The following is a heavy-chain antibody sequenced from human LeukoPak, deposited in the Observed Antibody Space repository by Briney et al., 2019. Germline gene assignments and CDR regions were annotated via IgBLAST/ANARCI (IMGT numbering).Heavy chain of an antibody. CDR2: IKDDGSQK. V-gene: IGHV3-7*01. D-gene: IGHD2-15*01. Sequence: PGGSLRLSCEGSRFTFSSYWMSWVRQAPGKGLEWVANIKDDGSQKNYIDSVKGRFTISRDNAKASLFLQMNSLSSEDTAVYYCARRNVGTWWSFDSWGQGILVTVSS. CDR3: ARRNVGTWWSFDS. J-gene: IGHJ4*02. CDR1: RFTFSSYW.